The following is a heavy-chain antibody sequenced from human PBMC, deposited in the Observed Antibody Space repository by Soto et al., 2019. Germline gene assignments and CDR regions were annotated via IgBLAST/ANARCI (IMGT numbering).Heavy chain of an antibody. CDR2: IYYDDGST. Sequence: GGSLRLSCAVSGSAVITNYMSWVLQAPGKGLEWVSVIYYDDGSTYYADSVKGRFSISRDSSRNTLYLQMNSLRAEDTAVYYCARGQQVILRYYYGLDVWGQGTTVTVSS. D-gene: IGHD6-13*01. CDR1: GSAVITNY. V-gene: IGHV3-53*01. CDR3: ARGQQVILRYYYGLDV. J-gene: IGHJ6*02.